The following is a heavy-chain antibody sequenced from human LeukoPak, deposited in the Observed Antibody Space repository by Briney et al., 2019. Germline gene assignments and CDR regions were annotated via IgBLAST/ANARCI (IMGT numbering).Heavy chain of an antibody. CDR2: IYYSGST. D-gene: IGHD6-19*01. CDR3: ARVMTSGSGWYYDDYYYGMDV. J-gene: IGHJ6*02. Sequence: SETLSLTCTVSGGSISSGDYYWSWIRQPPGKGLEWIGYIYYSGSTNYNPSLKSRVTISVDTSKNQFSLKLSSVTAADTAVYYCARVMTSGSGWYYDDYYYGMDVWGQRTTVTVSS. V-gene: IGHV4-61*08. CDR1: GGSISSGDYY.